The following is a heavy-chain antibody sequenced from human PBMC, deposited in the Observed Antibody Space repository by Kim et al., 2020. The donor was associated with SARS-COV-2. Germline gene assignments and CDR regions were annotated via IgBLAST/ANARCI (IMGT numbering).Heavy chain of an antibody. CDR3: AREGGVTMVRGVPFYYYGMDV. V-gene: IGHV3-7*01. D-gene: IGHD3-10*01. J-gene: IGHJ6*02. Sequence: GGSLRLSCAASGFTFSSYWMSWVRQAPGKGLEWVANIKQDGSEKYYVDSVKGRFTISRDNAMNSLYLQMNSLRAEDTSVYYCAREGGVTMVRGVPFYYYGMDVWGQGPTVTVSS. CDR1: GFTFSSYW. CDR2: IKQDGSEK.